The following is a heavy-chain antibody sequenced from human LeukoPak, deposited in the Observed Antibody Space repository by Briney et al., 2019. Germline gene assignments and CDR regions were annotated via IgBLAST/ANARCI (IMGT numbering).Heavy chain of an antibody. CDR1: GGSISSGGYS. V-gene: IGHV4-30-2*01. CDR3: ARGGDILTERAFDI. D-gene: IGHD3-9*01. J-gene: IGHJ3*02. CDR2: IYHSGST. Sequence: SQTLSLTCAVSGGSISSGGYSWSWIRQPPGKGLEWIGYIYHSGSTYYNPSLKSRVTISVDRSKNQFSLKLSSVTAADTAVYYCARGGDILTERAFDIWGQGTMVTASS.